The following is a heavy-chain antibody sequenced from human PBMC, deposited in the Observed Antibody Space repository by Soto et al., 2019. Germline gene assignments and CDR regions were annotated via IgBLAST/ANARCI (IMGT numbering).Heavy chain of an antibody. V-gene: IGHV4-30-4*01. CDR1: GGSISSGTYY. D-gene: IGHD4-17*01. J-gene: IGHJ4*02. Sequence: QVQLQESGPGLVKPSQTLSLTCTVSGGSISSGTYYWSWIRQPPGKGLEWIGYIYHSGSSQYNPSLKSRITISIDTSKNQFSLELRSVTAADTAVYYCARDLLDTTVDYYFDYWGPGRLVTVSP. CDR3: ARDLLDTTVDYYFDY. CDR2: IYHSGSS.